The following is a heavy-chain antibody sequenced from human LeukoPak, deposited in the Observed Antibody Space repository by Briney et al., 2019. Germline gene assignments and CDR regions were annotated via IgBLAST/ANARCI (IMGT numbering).Heavy chain of an antibody. D-gene: IGHD3-16*02. CDR1: GFTFSSYG. CDR3: ARGRINYDYVWGSYRVSYYMDV. Sequence: GGTLRLSCAASGFTFSSYGMSWVRQAPGKGLEWVSAISGSGGSTYYADSVKGRFTISRDNSKNTLYLQMNSLRAEDTAVYYCARGRINYDYVWGSYRVSYYMDVWGKGTTVTISS. V-gene: IGHV3-23*01. CDR2: ISGSGGST. J-gene: IGHJ6*03.